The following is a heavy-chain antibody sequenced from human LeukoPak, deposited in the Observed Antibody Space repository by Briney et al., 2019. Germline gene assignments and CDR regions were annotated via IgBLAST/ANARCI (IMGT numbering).Heavy chain of an antibody. CDR2: ISYDGSNK. CDR1: GFTFSSYA. V-gene: IGHV3-30-3*01. Sequence: PGGSLRLSCAASGFTFSSYAMHWVRQAPGKGLEWVAVISYDGSNKYYADSVKGRFTISRDNSKNTLYLQMNSLRAEDTAVYYCAKDRDDTAMAPYYFDYWGQGTLVTVSS. J-gene: IGHJ4*02. CDR3: AKDRDDTAMAPYYFDY. D-gene: IGHD5-18*01.